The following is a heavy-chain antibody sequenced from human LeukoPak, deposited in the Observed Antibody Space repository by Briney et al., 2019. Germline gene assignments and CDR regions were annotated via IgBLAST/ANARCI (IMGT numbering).Heavy chain of an antibody. J-gene: IGHJ4*02. Sequence: GGSLRLSCAASGFTVSSNYMSWVRQAPGKGLEWVSVIYSGGSTYYADSVKGRFTISRDNYKNTLYLQMNSLRAEDTAVYYCAREGYGGNSGRDYWGQGTLVTVSS. CDR3: AREGYGGNSGRDY. D-gene: IGHD4-23*01. CDR2: IYSGGST. V-gene: IGHV3-53*01. CDR1: GFTVSSNY.